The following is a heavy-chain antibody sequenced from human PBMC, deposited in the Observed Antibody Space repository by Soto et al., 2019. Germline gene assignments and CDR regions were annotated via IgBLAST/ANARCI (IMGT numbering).Heavy chain of an antibody. J-gene: IGHJ6*02. D-gene: IGHD3-16*01. V-gene: IGHV3-30*03. CDR3: LTRSSPGTFYNSGMYV. CDR2: ISFDGNNK. Sequence: PGGSLRLSCVASGFTFSASDMHWVRQAPGKGLEWVAVISFDGNNKYYADSVEGRFTISRDNSKNTLYVQMTSLRTEDTAVYYCLTRSSPGTFYNSGMYVWVQGT. CDR1: GFTFSASD.